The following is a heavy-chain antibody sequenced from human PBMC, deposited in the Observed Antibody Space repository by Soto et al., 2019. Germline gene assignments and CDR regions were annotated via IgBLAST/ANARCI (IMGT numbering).Heavy chain of an antibody. V-gene: IGHV3-23*01. CDR1: GFTFSSYA. CDR2: ISGSGDST. Sequence: EVQLLESGGGLVQPGGSLRLSCAASGFTFSSYAMNWVRQAPGKGLEWVSVISGSGDSTYYADSVKGRFTISRDNSKNTLYLQMNSLRAEDTAVSYCARRSSGWYFDYWGQGTLVTVSS. J-gene: IGHJ4*02. D-gene: IGHD6-19*01. CDR3: ARRSSGWYFDY.